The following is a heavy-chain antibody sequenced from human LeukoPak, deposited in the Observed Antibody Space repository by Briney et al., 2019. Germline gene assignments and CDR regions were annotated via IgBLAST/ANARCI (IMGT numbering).Heavy chain of an antibody. CDR3: ARGGVPLGYCSGGSCYFDY. CDR1: GFTLISNY. Sequence: PGGSLLLSCSASGFTLISNYMSWVRQAPGKGLEWVSVIYSGGSTYYADSVKGRFTISRDNSKNTLYLQMNSLRAEDTAVYYCARGGVPLGYCSGGSCYFDYWGQGTLVTVSS. CDR2: IYSGGST. J-gene: IGHJ4*02. D-gene: IGHD2-15*01. V-gene: IGHV3-53*01.